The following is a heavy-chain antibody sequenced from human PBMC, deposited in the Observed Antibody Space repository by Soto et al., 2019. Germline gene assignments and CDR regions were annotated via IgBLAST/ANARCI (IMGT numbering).Heavy chain of an antibody. V-gene: IGHV3-23*01. CDR3: AKTLTEYYDSSGYYGAYYYGMDV. CDR1: GFTFSSYA. CDR2: ISGSGGST. J-gene: IGHJ6*02. Sequence: GSLRLSCAASGFTFSSYAMSWVRQAPGKGLEWVSAISGSGGSTYYADSVKGRFTISRDNSKNTLYLQMDSLRAEDTAVYYCAKTLTEYYDSSGYYGAYYYGMDVWGQGTTVTVSS. D-gene: IGHD3-22*01.